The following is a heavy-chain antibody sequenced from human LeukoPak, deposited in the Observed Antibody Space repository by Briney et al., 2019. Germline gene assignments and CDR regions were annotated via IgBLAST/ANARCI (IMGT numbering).Heavy chain of an antibody. D-gene: IGHD7-27*01. V-gene: IGHV3-7*01. CDR3: ARDKDWGWDP. CDR1: GFTFSSYW. Sequence: GGSLRLSCAASGFTFSSYWMSCVRQAPGKGLEWVANIKLDGSEKHCVDSVKGRFTISRDNAKNSLYLQMNSLRAEDTAVYYCARDKDWGWDPWGPGTLVTVSS. CDR2: IKLDGSEK. J-gene: IGHJ5*02.